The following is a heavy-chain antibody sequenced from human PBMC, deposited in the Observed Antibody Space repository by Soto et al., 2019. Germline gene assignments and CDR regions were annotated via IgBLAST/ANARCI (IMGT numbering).Heavy chain of an antibody. Sequence: GGSLKTPLKVPGRPFIKQWIALVRQMPGKGLEWMGIIYPGYSDARNNPSFAGRVTISVDKSITTAYLHWSSLEASDSAVYYCARQGDMAATPADAFDIWGQGTLVTVSS. V-gene: IGHV5-51*01. CDR1: GRPFIKQW. D-gene: IGHD6-19*01. J-gene: IGHJ3*02. CDR2: IYPGYSDA. CDR3: ARQGDMAATPADAFDI.